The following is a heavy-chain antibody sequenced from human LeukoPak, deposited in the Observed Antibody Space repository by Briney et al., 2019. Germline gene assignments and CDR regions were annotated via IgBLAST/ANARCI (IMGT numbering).Heavy chain of an antibody. CDR3: AKDRTVTGYYLGYFDY. CDR2: ISWNSGSI. J-gene: IGHJ4*02. CDR1: GFTFDDYA. V-gene: IGHV3-9*01. Sequence: GGSLRLSCAASGFTFDDYAMHWVRQAPGKGLEWVSGISWNSGSIGYADSVKGRFTISRDNAKNSLYLRMNSLRAEDTALYYCAKDRTVTGYYLGYFDYWGQGTLVTVSS. D-gene: IGHD3-9*01.